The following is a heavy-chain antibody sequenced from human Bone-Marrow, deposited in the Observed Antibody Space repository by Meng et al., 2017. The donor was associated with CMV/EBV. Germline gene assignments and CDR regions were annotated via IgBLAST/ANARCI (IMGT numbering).Heavy chain of an antibody. Sequence: QAQLVQAGAEVKKPRASMKACCMASVYTFTGYYMHWVLRAPGEGVERLRWINHNSDGTNYAQKFKGRVDMTRDTSISTAYIEMSRLRSDDTAVYYCASSGSYFADYWGQGTLVTVSS. D-gene: IGHD1-26*01. J-gene: IGHJ4*02. CDR1: VYTFTGYY. V-gene: IGHV1-2*02. CDR2: INHNSDGT. CDR3: ASSGSYFADY.